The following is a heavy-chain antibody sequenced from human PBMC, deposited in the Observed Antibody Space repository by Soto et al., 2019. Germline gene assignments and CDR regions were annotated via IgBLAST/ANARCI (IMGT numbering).Heavy chain of an antibody. CDR3: ARARGGGYYDVRYYSYGMDV. CDR2: ISSSASYK. Sequence: LRLSCVASEFTFSTYSMNWVRQAPGRGLEWVSSISSSASYKYYADSVKGRFAISRDNSKNSLYLQMNSLRAGDTAVYYCARARGGGYYDVRYYSYGMDVWGQGTMVTVYS. J-gene: IGHJ6*02. V-gene: IGHV3-21*01. D-gene: IGHD3-22*01. CDR1: EFTFSTYS.